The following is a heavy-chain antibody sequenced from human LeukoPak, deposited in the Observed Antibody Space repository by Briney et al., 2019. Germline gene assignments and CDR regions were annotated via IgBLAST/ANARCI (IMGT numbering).Heavy chain of an antibody. CDR1: GFTFSSYA. D-gene: IGHD4-17*01. J-gene: IGHJ4*02. CDR3: AKDLKTTVTNFDY. V-gene: IGHV3-23*01. CDR2: ISGSGGST. Sequence: PGGSLRLSCAASGFTFSSYAMTWVRQAPGKGLEWVSGISGSGGSTYYADSVKGRFTISRDNSKNTLYPQMNSLRAEDTAVYYCAKDLKTTVTNFDYWGQGTLVTVSS.